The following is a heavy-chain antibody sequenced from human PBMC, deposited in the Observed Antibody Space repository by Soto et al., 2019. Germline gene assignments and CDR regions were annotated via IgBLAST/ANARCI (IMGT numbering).Heavy chain of an antibody. CDR2: IDWDDDK. V-gene: IGHV2-70*01. D-gene: IGHD6-13*01. CDR3: ARAIAADGNWAGFVDAFDI. Sequence: SGPTLVNPTQTLTLTCTFSGFSLSTSGMCVSWIRQPPGKALEWLALIDWDDDKYCSTSLKTRLTISKDTSKNQVVLTMTNMDPVDTATYYCARAIAADGNWAGFVDAFDIWGKGTMVTVS. CDR1: GFSLSTSGMC. J-gene: IGHJ3*02.